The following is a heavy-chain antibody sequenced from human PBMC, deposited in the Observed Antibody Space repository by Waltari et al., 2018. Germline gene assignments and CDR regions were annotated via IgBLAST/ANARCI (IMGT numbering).Heavy chain of an antibody. CDR1: GYTFTSYG. V-gene: IGHV1-18*01. Sequence: QVQLVQSGAEVKKPGASVKVSCKASGYTFTSYGISWVRQAPGQGLEWMGWSSAYNCNTNYAQKLQGRVTMTTDTSTSTAYMELRSLRSDDTAVYYCARDGDYGDIYYYGMDVWGQGTTVTVSS. CDR2: SSAYNCNT. J-gene: IGHJ6*02. D-gene: IGHD4-17*01. CDR3: ARDGDYGDIYYYGMDV.